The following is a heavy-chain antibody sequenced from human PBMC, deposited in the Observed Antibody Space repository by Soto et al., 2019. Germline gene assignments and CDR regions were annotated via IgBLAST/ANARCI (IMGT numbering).Heavy chain of an antibody. V-gene: IGHV3-30*18. J-gene: IGHJ4*02. D-gene: IGHD1-26*01. Sequence: QVQLVESGGGVVQPGRSLRLSCVASGFTFRDFGMHWVRQAPGKGLEWVAVISFDGSLQYYADSVKGRFTISRDNSEDTVNLQMSSLGVEDTAIYYCAKDGGGGGQWELLHLDFWGQGTLVSVSS. CDR2: ISFDGSLQ. CDR3: AKDGGGGGQWELLHLDF. CDR1: GFTFRDFG.